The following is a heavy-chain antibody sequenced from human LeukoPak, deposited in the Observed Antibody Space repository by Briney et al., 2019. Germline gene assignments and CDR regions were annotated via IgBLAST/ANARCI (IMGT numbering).Heavy chain of an antibody. V-gene: IGHV3-23*01. CDR2: ISGSGGST. D-gene: IGHD2-2*01. CDR3: AKEDIVVVPAASAHYYYGMDV. J-gene: IGHJ6*02. Sequence: GGSLRLSYAASGFTFSSYAMSWVRQAPGKGLEWVSAISGSGGSTYYADSVKGRFTISRDNSKNTLYLQMNSLRAEDTAVYYCAKEDIVVVPAASAHYYYGMDVWGQGTTVTVSS. CDR1: GFTFSSYA.